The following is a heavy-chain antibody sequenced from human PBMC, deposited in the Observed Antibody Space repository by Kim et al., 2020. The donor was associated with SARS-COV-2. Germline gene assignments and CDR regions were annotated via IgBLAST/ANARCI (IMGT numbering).Heavy chain of an antibody. D-gene: IGHD6-19*01. J-gene: IGHJ4*02. CDR1: GFTFSSYG. Sequence: GGSLRLSCAASGFTFSSYGMHWVRQAPGKGLEWVAVIWYDGSNKYYADSVKGRFTISRDNSKNTLYLQMNSLRAEDTAVYYCAKGPLVSHSSGWYRLDYWGQGTLVTVSS. CDR2: IWYDGSNK. CDR3: AKGPLVSHSSGWYRLDY. V-gene: IGHV3-33*06.